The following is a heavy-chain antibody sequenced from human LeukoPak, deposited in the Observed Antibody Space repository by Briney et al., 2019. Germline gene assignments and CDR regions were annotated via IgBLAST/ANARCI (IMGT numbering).Heavy chain of an antibody. CDR3: ARRRQWLDFDY. D-gene: IGHD6-19*01. CDR1: GGSMRNYY. Sequence: PSETLSLTCTVSGGSMRNYYWSWIRQPPGKGLEWIGYTYHSGSTDYNPSLKSRVTISVDTSKNQFSLKLTSVTAADTAVYYCARRRQWLDFDYWGQGTLVTVSS. V-gene: IGHV4-59*08. J-gene: IGHJ4*02. CDR2: TYHSGST.